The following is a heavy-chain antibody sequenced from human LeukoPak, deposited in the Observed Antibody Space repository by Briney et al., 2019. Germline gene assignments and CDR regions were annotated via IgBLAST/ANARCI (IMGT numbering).Heavy chain of an antibody. V-gene: IGHV3-11*04. CDR2: ISSSGSTI. J-gene: IGHJ3*02. D-gene: IGHD2-15*01. Sequence: PGGSLRLSCAASGFTFSDYYMSWIRQAPGKGLEWVSYISSSGSTIYYADSVKGRFTISRDNAKNTLYLQMNSLRAEDTAVYYCATLDSYCSGGSCYLAAFDIWGQGTMVTVSS. CDR3: ATLDSYCSGGSCYLAAFDI. CDR1: GFTFSDYY.